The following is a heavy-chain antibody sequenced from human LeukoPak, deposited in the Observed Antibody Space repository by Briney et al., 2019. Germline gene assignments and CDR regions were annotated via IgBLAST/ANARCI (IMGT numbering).Heavy chain of an antibody. D-gene: IGHD3-10*01. CDR1: GFTFSSYG. CDR3: ARGDNSGSYAY. Sequence: PGGSLRLSCAASGFTFSSYGMSWVRQAPGKGLEWVSSISSSSSYIYYADSVKGRFTISRDNAKNSLYLQMNSLRAEDTAVYYCARGDNSGSYAYWGQGTLVTVSS. J-gene: IGHJ4*02. CDR2: ISSSSSYI. V-gene: IGHV3-21*01.